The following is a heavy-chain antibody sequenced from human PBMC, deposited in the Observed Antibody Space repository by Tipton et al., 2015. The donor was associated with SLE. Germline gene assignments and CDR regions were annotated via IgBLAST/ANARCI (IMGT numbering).Heavy chain of an antibody. J-gene: IGHJ4*02. CDR3: ASGWELSFDY. CDR2: ISYDGSNK. V-gene: IGHV3-30*04. CDR1: GFTFSSYA. Sequence: RSLRLSCAASGFTFSSYAMHWVRQAPGKGLEWVAVISYDGSNKYYADSVKGRFTISRDNSKNTLYLQMNSLGAEDTAVYYCASGWELSFDYWGQGTLVTVSS. D-gene: IGHD1-26*01.